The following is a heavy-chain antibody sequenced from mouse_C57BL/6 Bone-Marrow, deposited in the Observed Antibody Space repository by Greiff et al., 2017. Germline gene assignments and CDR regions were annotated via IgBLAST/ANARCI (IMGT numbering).Heavy chain of an antibody. CDR3: ARYYGSKGVFAY. J-gene: IGHJ3*01. CDR1: GFTFSSYA. Sequence: EVKLVESGGGLVKPGGSLKLSCAASGFTFSSYAMSWVRQTPEKRLEWVATISDGGSYTYYPDHLKGSFTFSIENAKNTLYLHMSQLKSEDTAKYYWARYYGSKGVFAYWGQGTLVTVSA. D-gene: IGHD1-1*01. V-gene: IGHV5-4*03. CDR2: ISDGGSYT.